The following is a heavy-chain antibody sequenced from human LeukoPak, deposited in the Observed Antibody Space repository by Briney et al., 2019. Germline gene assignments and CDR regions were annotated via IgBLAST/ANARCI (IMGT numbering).Heavy chain of an antibody. Sequence: GGSLRLSCAASGFTFSSYGMHWVRQAPGKGLEWVAVISYDGSNKYYADSVKGRFTISRDNSKNTLYLQMNSLRAEDTAVYYCAKDYYDIFSGLLDYWGQGTLVTVSS. J-gene: IGHJ4*02. CDR3: AKDYYDIFSGLLDY. CDR1: GFTFSSYG. CDR2: ISYDGSNK. V-gene: IGHV3-30*18. D-gene: IGHD3-9*01.